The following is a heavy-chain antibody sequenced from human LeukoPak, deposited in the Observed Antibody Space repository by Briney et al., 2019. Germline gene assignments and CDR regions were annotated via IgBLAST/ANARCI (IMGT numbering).Heavy chain of an antibody. Sequence: ASVKVSCKASGYTFTGYYMHWVRQAPGQGLEWMGWINPNSGGTNYAQKFQGRVTMTRDTSISTAYMELSRLRSDDTAVYYCARELGGSYLIYYYYYYMDVWGKGTTVTISS. CDR2: INPNSGGT. V-gene: IGHV1-2*02. CDR1: GYTFTGYY. CDR3: ARELGGSYLIYYYYYYMDV. D-gene: IGHD1-26*01. J-gene: IGHJ6*03.